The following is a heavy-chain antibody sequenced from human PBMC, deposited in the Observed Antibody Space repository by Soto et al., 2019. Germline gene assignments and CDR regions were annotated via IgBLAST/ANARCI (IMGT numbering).Heavy chain of an antibody. D-gene: IGHD1-26*01. V-gene: IGHV3-7*01. J-gene: IGHJ3*02. CDR3: ARLCSGSYLCAFDI. CDR2: IKQDGSEK. Sequence: GGSLRLSCAASGFTFSSYWMSWVRQAPGKGLEWVANIKQDGSEKYYVDSVKGRFTISRDNAKNSLYLQMNSLRAEDTAVYYCARLCSGSYLCAFDIWGQGTMVTV. CDR1: GFTFSSYW.